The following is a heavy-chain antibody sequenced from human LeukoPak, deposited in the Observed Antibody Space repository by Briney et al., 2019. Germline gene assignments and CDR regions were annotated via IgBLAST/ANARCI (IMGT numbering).Heavy chain of an antibody. CDR3: AKDSGAYYDFWSGYDY. Sequence: PGGSLRLSCAASGFTFSSYAMSWVRQAPGKGLEWVSAISGSGGSTYYADSVKGRFTISRDNSKNTLYLQMNSLRAEDTAVYYCAKDSGAYYDFWSGYDYWGQGTLVTVSS. D-gene: IGHD3-3*01. CDR2: ISGSGGST. V-gene: IGHV3-23*01. J-gene: IGHJ4*02. CDR1: GFTFSSYA.